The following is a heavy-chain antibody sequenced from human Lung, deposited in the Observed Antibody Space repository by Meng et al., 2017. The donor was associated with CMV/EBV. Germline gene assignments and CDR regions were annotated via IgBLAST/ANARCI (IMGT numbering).Heavy chain of an antibody. CDR3: ASASYYGSCSYYPFDS. D-gene: IGHD3-10*01. CDR2: IIPLYATA. J-gene: IGHJ4*02. Sequence: SXXVSCKASGGTFSNYAVSWVRQAAGEGLEWMGGIIPLYATANYAQRFQGRVTITTDESTSTAYMEVLSRRSEDTAVFSCASASYYGSCSYYPFDSWGQGXAVTVS. V-gene: IGHV1-69*05. CDR1: GGTFSNYA.